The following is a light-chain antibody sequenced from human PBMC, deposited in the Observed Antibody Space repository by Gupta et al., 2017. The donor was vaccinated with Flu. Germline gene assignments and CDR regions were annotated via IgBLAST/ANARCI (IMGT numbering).Light chain of an antibody. V-gene: IGKV3-20*01. J-gene: IGKJ1*01. CDR2: GSS. CDR3: QQYDSSPWT. Sequence: GERPTLSCVASQSVSRYRNWYQQRPGQAPGLLIFGSSSRATGIPDRFSGSGSGTDFTLTISRLEPEDFAVYYCQQYDSSPWTFGQGTKVEIK. CDR1: QSVSRY.